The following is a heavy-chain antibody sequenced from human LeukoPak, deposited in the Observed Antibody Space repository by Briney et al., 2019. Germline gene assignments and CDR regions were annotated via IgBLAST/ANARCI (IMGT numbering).Heavy chain of an antibody. CDR1: GYTFTGYY. CDR3: ARDKFWSGYNYGMDV. V-gene: IGHV1-2*02. J-gene: IGHJ6*02. Sequence: ASVKVSCKASGYTFTGYYMHWVRQAPGQGLEWMGWINPNSGGTNYAQKFQGRVTMTRDTSISTAYMELSRLRSDDTAVYYCARDKFWSGYNYGMDVWGQGTLVTVSS. D-gene: IGHD3-3*01. CDR2: INPNSGGT.